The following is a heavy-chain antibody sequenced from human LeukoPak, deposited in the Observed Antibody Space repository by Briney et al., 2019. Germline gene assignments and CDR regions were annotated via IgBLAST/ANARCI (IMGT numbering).Heavy chain of an antibody. J-gene: IGHJ4*02. CDR2: ISAYNGNT. D-gene: IGHD3-16*02. CDR1: GYTFTSYG. Sequence: ASVKVSCKASGYTFTSYGISWVRQAPGQGLEWMGWISAYNGNTNYAQKLQGRVTMTTDTSTSTAYMELRSLRSDDTAVYYCARGENYRRGYDYVWGSYRSYYFDYWGQGTLVTVSS. V-gene: IGHV1-18*01. CDR3: ARGENYRRGYDYVWGSYRSYYFDY.